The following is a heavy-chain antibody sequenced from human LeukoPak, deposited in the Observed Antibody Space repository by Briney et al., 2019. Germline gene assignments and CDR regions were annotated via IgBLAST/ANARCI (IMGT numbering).Heavy chain of an antibody. CDR3: ARVFSSWCYYGMDV. CDR1: GGTFSSYA. D-gene: IGHD6-13*01. V-gene: IGHV1-18*01. Sequence: ASVKVSCKASGGTFSSYAISWVRQAPGQGLEWMGWISAYNGNTNYAQKLQGRVTMTTDTSTSTAYMELRSLRSDDTAVYYCARVFSSWCYYGMDVWGQGTTVTVSS. J-gene: IGHJ6*02. CDR2: ISAYNGNT.